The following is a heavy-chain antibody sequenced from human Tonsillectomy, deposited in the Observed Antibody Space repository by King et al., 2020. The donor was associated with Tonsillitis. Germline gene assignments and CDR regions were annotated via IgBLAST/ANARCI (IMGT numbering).Heavy chain of an antibody. V-gene: IGHV3-15*01. J-gene: IGHJ4*02. CDR1: GFTFCNAW. CDR2: IKSKPDGGTT. Sequence: VQLVESGGGLVKPGGSLRLSCAASGFTFCNAWMSWVRQAPGKGLEWVVHIKSKPDGGTTDYAAPVKGRFTISRDDLKNTLYLQMNSLKTEDTAVYYCTTALDYFDYWGQGTLVTVSS. CDR3: TTALDYFDY.